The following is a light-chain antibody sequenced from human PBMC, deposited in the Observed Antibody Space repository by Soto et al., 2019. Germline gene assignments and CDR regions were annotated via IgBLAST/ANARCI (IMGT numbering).Light chain of an antibody. Sequence: EIVLTQSPGTLSLSPGERATLSCRASQSVSSSYLAWYQQKPGQAPRLLIYGASSRATGIPDRFSGSGSGTDFTLTISRLEPEDFAVYYCQKYGSFFITFGGGTKVDIK. J-gene: IGKJ4*01. CDR1: QSVSSSY. CDR3: QKYGSFFIT. V-gene: IGKV3-20*01. CDR2: GAS.